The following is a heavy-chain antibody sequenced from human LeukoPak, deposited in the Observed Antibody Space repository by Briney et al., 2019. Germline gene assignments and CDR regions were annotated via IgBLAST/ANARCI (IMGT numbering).Heavy chain of an antibody. Sequence: GGSLRLSCAASGFAFSDSDMYWVRQAPGKGLEWVCRIRSKANNYATAYAVSVKGRFAISRDGSKNTAHLQMNRLKTEDTAVYYCTRRAWGSGWGAFDIWGQGTMVTVPS. D-gene: IGHD6-19*01. CDR2: IRSKANNYAT. CDR1: GFAFSDSD. V-gene: IGHV3-73*01. CDR3: TRRAWGSGWGAFDI. J-gene: IGHJ3*02.